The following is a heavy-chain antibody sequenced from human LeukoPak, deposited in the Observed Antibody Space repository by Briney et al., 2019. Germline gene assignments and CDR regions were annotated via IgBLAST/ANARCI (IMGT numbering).Heavy chain of an antibody. D-gene: IGHD2-15*01. CDR3: ARLYCSGGSCSSDDAFDI. CDR2: IIPILGIA. Sequence: SVKVSCKASGGTFSSYAITWVRQAPGRGLEWMGRIIPILGIANYAQKFQGRVTITADKSTSTAYMELSSLRSEDTAVYYCARLYCSGGSCSSDDAFDIWGQGTMVTVSS. J-gene: IGHJ3*02. V-gene: IGHV1-69*04. CDR1: GGTFSSYA.